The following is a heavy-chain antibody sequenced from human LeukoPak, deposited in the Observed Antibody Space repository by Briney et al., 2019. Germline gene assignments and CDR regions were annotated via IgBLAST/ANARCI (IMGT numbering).Heavy chain of an antibody. CDR3: ARVLGMDIVVVPAAEDY. V-gene: IGHV3-23*01. Sequence: GGSLRLSCAASGFTFSSYAMNWVRQAPGKGLEWVSGISGGGGSTYYADSGKGRFTISRDNAKNSLYLQMNSLRAEDTAVYYCARVLGMDIVVVPAAEDYWGQGTLVTVSS. D-gene: IGHD2-2*03. CDR2: ISGGGGST. CDR1: GFTFSSYA. J-gene: IGHJ4*02.